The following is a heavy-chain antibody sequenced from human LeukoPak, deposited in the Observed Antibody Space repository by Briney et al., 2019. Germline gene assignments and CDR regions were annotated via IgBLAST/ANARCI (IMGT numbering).Heavy chain of an antibody. Sequence: SETLSLTCTVSGGSISSSSYYWGWIRQPPGKGLEWIGYIYYSGSTNYNPSLKSRVTISVDTSKNQFSLKLSSVTAADTAVYYCARGSGMVDYWGQGTLVTVSS. CDR1: GGSISSSSYY. V-gene: IGHV4-61*05. CDR3: ARGSGMVDY. CDR2: IYYSGST. D-gene: IGHD3-10*01. J-gene: IGHJ4*02.